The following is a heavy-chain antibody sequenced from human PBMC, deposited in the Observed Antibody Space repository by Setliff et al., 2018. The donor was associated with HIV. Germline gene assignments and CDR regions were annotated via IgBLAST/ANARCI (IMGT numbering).Heavy chain of an antibody. CDR1: GYTFTSYY. CDR2: INPSGGST. CDR3: ARVRYCSGGSCYGGEYWFDP. Sequence: GASVKVSCKASGYTFTSYYMHWVRQAPGQGLEWIGIINPSGGSTSYAQSFQDRVTMTRDTSTSTVYMELSSLRSEDTAVYYCARVRYCSGGSCYGGEYWFDPWGQGTLVTVSS. J-gene: IGHJ5*02. V-gene: IGHV1-46*01. D-gene: IGHD2-15*01.